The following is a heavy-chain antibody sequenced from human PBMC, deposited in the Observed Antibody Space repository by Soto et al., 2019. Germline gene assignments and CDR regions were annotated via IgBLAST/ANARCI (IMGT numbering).Heavy chain of an antibody. CDR2: ISAYNGNT. D-gene: IGHD3-16*02. J-gene: IGHJ4*02. CDR3: ARDIMITFGGVIVNFDY. Sequence: QVQLVQSGAEVKKPGASVKVSCKASGYTFTSYGISWVRQAPGQGLEWMGWISAYNGNTNYAQKLQGRVTMTTDTSTITAYMELRSMRSDDTAVYYCARDIMITFGGVIVNFDYWGQGTLVTVSS. CDR1: GYTFTSYG. V-gene: IGHV1-18*01.